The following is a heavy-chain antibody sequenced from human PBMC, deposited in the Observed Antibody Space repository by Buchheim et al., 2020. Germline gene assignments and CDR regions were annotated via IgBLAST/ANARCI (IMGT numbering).Heavy chain of an antibody. J-gene: IGHJ4*02. CDR1: GFTFSSYS. CDR3: ARGDLNMFIEVAGSFDY. D-gene: IGHD6-19*01. Sequence: EVQLVESGGGLVKPGGSLRLSCAASGFTFSSYSMNWVRQAPGKGLEWVSSISSSSSYIYYADSVKGRFTISRDNAKNSLYLQMNSLRAEDTAVYYCARGDLNMFIEVAGSFDYWGQGTL. V-gene: IGHV3-21*01. CDR2: ISSSSSYI.